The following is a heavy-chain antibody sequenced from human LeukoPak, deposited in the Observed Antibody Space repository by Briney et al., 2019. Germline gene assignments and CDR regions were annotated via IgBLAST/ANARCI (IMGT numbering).Heavy chain of an antibody. Sequence: GGSLRPSCAASGFTFSDYYMSWIRQAPGKGLEWVSYISSSGSTIYYADSVKGRFTISRDNAKNSLYLQMNSLRAEDTAVYYCARESIDPYYYDSSGPVDYWGQGTLVTVSS. J-gene: IGHJ4*02. D-gene: IGHD3-22*01. CDR1: GFTFSDYY. CDR3: ARESIDPYYYDSSGPVDY. CDR2: ISSSGSTI. V-gene: IGHV3-11*01.